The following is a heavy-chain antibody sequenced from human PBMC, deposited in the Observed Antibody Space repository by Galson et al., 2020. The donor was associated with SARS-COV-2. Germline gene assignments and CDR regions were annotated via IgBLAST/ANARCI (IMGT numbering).Heavy chain of an antibody. CDR1: GFTFSSYA. CDR3: ARENFVVVPAATYYYYYYMDV. CDR2: ISYDGSNK. J-gene: IGHJ6*03. V-gene: IGHV3-30-3*01. Sequence: GESLKISCAASGFTFSSYAMHWVRQAPGKGLEWVAVISYDGSNKYYADSVKGRFTISRDNSKNTLYLQMNSLRAEDTAVYYCARENFVVVPAATYYYYYYMDVWGKGTTVTVSS. D-gene: IGHD2-2*01.